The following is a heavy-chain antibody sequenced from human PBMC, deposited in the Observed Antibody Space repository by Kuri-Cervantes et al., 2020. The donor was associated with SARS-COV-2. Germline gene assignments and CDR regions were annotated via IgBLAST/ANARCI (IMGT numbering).Heavy chain of an antibody. Sequence: GGSLRLSCAASGFTFSSYEMHWVRQAPGKGLEWVSYISSSGSDIYYADSVKGRFTISRDNAKNSLYLQMNSLRDEDTAVYYCARGSRDDYNLGSFDLWGRGTLVTVSS. CDR3: ARGSRDDYNLGSFDL. D-gene: IGHD5-24*01. CDR2: ISSSGSDI. CDR1: GFTFSSYE. J-gene: IGHJ2*01. V-gene: IGHV3-48*03.